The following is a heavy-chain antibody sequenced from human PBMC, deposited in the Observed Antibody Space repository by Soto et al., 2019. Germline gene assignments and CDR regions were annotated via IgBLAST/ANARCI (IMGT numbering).Heavy chain of an antibody. D-gene: IGHD4-17*01. CDR3: AKVASTVTTINWFDP. CDR1: GSTFSSYA. J-gene: IGHJ5*02. CDR2: ISGSGDNT. V-gene: IGHV3-23*01. Sequence: GGSLRLSCAASGSTFSSYAMSWVRQAPERGLEWVSGISGSGDNTYYADSVKGRFTISRDNSKSTLFLQMNSLRAEDTAIYYCAKVASTVTTINWFDPWGQGTRVTVSS.